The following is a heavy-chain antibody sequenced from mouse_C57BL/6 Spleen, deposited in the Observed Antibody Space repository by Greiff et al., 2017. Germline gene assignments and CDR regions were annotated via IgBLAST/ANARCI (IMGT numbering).Heavy chain of an antibody. V-gene: IGHV2-2*01. D-gene: IGHD2-1*01. Sequence: VQLQQSGPGLVQPSQSLSITCTVSGFSLTSYGVHWVRQSPGKGLEWLGVIWRGGSTDYNAAFISRLSISKDNSKSQVFFKMNSLQADDTAIYYCARSYGNYGAMDYWGQGTTLTVSS. CDR1: GFSLTSYG. CDR3: ARSYGNYGAMDY. J-gene: IGHJ2*01. CDR2: IWRGGST.